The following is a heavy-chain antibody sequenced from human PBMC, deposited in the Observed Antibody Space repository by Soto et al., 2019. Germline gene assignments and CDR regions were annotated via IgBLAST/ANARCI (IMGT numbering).Heavy chain of an antibody. D-gene: IGHD6-19*01. V-gene: IGHV4-39*01. CDR3: ARHGGVAVAGTFDY. CDR1: GGSISSSSYY. CDR2: IYYSGST. J-gene: IGHJ4*02. Sequence: PSETLSLTCTVSGGSISSSSYYWGWIRQPPGKGLEWIGSIYYSGSTYYNPSLKSRVTISVDTSKNQFSLKLSSVTAADTAVYYCARHGGVAVAGTFDYWGQGTLVTVSS.